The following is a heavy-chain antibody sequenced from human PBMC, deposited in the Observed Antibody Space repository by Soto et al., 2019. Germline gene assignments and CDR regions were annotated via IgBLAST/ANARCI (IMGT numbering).Heavy chain of an antibody. J-gene: IGHJ1*01. V-gene: IGHV3-15*01. Sequence: GGCLRLSCGVSGFTFSDAWMGWVRQAPGKGLEWVGRIKSKAEGRTTGFAASVKGRFSISGDDSKNMLYLQMNNLQTEDTAVYFCTTDNMFGATSPQFRHWGQGTLVTV. CDR2: IKSKAEGRTT. CDR1: GFTFSDAW. D-gene: IGHD3-3*01. CDR3: TTDNMFGATSPQFRH.